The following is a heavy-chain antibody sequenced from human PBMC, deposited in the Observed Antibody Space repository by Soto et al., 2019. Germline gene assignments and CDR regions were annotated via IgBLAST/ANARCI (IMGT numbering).Heavy chain of an antibody. CDR1: GFTFSDHA. V-gene: IGHV3-33*01. J-gene: IGHJ4*02. D-gene: IGHD6-19*01. CDR2: IWHDGTNK. CDR3: ARLVVAGGYYFDY. Sequence: GGSLRLSCAASGFTFSDHAMHWVRQAPGKGLEWVAVIWHDGTNKYYADSVKGRITVSRDNSKNTMYLQVDSLRAEDTGFYYCARLVVAGGYYFDYWGQGILVTVSS.